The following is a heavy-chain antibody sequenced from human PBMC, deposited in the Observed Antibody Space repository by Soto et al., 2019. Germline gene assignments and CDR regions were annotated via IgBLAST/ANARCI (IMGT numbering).Heavy chain of an antibody. J-gene: IGHJ6*02. CDR3: ARVQCSSTSCYDGNGMDV. Sequence: GASVKVSCKASGYTFTSYAMHWVRQAPGQRLEWMGWINAGNGNTKYSQKFQGRVTITRDTSASTAYMELSSLRSEDTAVYYCARVQCSSTSCYDGNGMDVWGQGTTVTVSS. CDR2: INAGNGNT. CDR1: GYTFTSYA. V-gene: IGHV1-3*01. D-gene: IGHD2-2*01.